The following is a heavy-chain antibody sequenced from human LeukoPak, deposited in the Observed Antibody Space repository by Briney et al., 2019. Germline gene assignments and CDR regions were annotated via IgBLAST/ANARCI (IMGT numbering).Heavy chain of an antibody. Sequence: GGGLRLSCAAPGFTLKKYALNWGRPAPGEGLEWGSPFSGSGDSTYYADSVKGRFTISRDSSMETLYLQMNSLRAEDTATYFCAKRLSFGVAIGDFDYWGQGTLVTVSS. D-gene: IGHD3-3*01. CDR1: GFTLKKYA. V-gene: IGHV3-23*01. CDR3: AKRLSFGVAIGDFDY. CDR2: FSGSGDST. J-gene: IGHJ4*02.